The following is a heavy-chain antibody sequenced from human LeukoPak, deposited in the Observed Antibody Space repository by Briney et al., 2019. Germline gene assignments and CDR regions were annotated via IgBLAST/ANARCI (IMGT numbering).Heavy chain of an antibody. V-gene: IGHV4-39*01. J-gene: IGHJ4*02. D-gene: IGHD4-17*01. CDR1: GRSISSSSYY. Sequence: PSETLSLTCTVSGRSISSSSYYWGWIRQPPGKGLEWIGSIYYSGSTYFNPSLKSRVAISVDTSKNQFSLKVSSVTAADTAVYYCARFDYGDSYFDSWDQGTLVTVSS. CDR2: IYYSGST. CDR3: ARFDYGDSYFDS.